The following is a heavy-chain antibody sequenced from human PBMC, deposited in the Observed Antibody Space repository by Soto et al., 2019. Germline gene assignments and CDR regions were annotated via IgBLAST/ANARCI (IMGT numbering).Heavy chain of an antibody. CDR3: APVALGYCSGGSCYSGGWFDP. D-gene: IGHD2-15*01. J-gene: IGHJ5*02. Sequence: GASVKVSCKVSGYTLTELSMHWVRQAPGKGLEWMGGFDPEDGETIYAQKFQGRVTMTEDTSTDTAYMELSSLRSEDTAVYYCAPVALGYCSGGSCYSGGWFDPWGQGTLVTVSS. V-gene: IGHV1-24*01. CDR2: FDPEDGET. CDR1: GYTLTELS.